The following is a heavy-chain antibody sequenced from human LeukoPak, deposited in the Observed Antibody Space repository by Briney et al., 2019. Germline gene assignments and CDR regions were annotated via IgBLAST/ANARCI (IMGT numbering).Heavy chain of an antibody. J-gene: IGHJ5*02. CDR1: GFTFNDYY. CDR2: INIGGTNT. CDR3: ATDGAGFDT. V-gene: IGHV3-11*01. Sequence: PGGSLRLSCAASGFTFNDYYISWIRQTPGKGLEWLSYINIGGTNTHYSDSVKGRFTISRDNAKKSLYLEMNNLRAEDTAVYYCATDGAGFDTWGQGVLVTLSS.